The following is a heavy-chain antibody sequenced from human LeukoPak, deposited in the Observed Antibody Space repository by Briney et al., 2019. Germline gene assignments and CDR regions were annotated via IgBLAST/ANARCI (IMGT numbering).Heavy chain of an antibody. Sequence: GGSLRLSCAASGFTFSSYAMSWVRQAPGKGLEWVSAISGSGGSTYCADSVKGRFTISRDNSKNTLYLQMNSLRAEDTAVYYCAKDGGAFYYYYGMDVWGQGTTVTVSS. D-gene: IGHD3-3*01. J-gene: IGHJ6*02. V-gene: IGHV3-23*01. CDR2: ISGSGGST. CDR3: AKDGGAFYYYYGMDV. CDR1: GFTFSSYA.